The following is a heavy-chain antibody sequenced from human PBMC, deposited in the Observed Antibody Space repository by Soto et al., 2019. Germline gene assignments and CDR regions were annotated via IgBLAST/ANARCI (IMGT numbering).Heavy chain of an antibody. V-gene: IGHV1-69*13. D-gene: IGHD3-22*01. CDR3: ATHSPSGYYHRGCFDY. J-gene: IGHJ4*02. Sequence: SVKVSCKASGGTFSSYAISWVRQAPGQGLEWMGGIIPIFGTANYAQKFQGRVTITADESTSTAYMELSSLRSEDTAVYYCATHSPSGYYHRGCFDYWGQGTLVTVSS. CDR1: GGTFSSYA. CDR2: IIPIFGTA.